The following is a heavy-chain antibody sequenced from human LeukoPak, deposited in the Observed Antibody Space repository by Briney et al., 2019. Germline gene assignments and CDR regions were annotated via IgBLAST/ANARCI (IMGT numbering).Heavy chain of an antibody. CDR3: ARGGITMIVVVDFDY. CDR1: GFTFSSYE. J-gene: IGHJ4*02. V-gene: IGHV3-20*04. Sequence: GGSLRLSCAASGFTFSSYEMNWVRQVPGKGLEWVSGINWNGGNTGYADSVKGRFTISRDNAKDSLYLQMNSLRAEDTALYYCARGGITMIVVVDFDYWGQGTPVTVSS. D-gene: IGHD3-22*01. CDR2: INWNGGNT.